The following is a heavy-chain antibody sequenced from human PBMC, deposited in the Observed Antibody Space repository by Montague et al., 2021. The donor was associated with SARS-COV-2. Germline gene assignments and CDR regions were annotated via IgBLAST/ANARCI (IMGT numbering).Heavy chain of an antibody. CDR3: VSPGGYCSGGSCYYVF. V-gene: IGHV4-59*01. CDR1: GGSISSYY. J-gene: IGHJ4*02. Sequence: SETLSLTCTVSGGSISSYYWSWIRQPPGKGLEWIGYIYYSGSSNYNPSLTSRVTISIDTSKNQFSLNLNSVTAAAGAVSYCVSPGGYCSGGSCYYVFWGQGTLVTVSS. CDR2: IYYSGSS. D-gene: IGHD2-15*01.